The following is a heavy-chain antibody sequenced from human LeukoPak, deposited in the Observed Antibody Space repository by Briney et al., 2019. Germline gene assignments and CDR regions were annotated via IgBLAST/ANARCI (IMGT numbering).Heavy chain of an antibody. Sequence: ASVKVSCKASGYSFTSYGFNWVRQAPGQGLEWMGWMSAYNGKTNYAHSLQGRVTVTADTSTSTAYMELRSLRSDDTAVYYCARDAITGFYYYYMDVWGKGTTVTVSS. V-gene: IGHV1-18*01. D-gene: IGHD3-16*01. CDR2: MSAYNGKT. CDR1: GYSFTSYG. J-gene: IGHJ6*03. CDR3: ARDAITGFYYYYMDV.